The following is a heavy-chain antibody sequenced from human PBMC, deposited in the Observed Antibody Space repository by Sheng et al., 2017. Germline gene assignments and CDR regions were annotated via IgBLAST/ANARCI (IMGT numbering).Heavy chain of an antibody. D-gene: IGHD4-4*01. V-gene: IGHV3-48*03. CDR1: GFTFSSYE. CDR3: ARDPSLHETGNYNGMDV. Sequence: EVQLVESGGGLVQPGGSLRLSCAASGFTFSSYEMNWVRQAPGKGLEWLSYITSSGNTIYYADSVKGRFTISRDNAKNSLYLQMNSLRAEDTAVYFCARDPSLHETGNYNGMDVWGQGTTVTVSS. J-gene: IGHJ6*02. CDR2: ITSSGNTI.